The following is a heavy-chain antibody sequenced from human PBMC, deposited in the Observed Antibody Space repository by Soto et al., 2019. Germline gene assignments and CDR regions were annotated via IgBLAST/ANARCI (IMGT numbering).Heavy chain of an antibody. D-gene: IGHD3-22*01. CDR3: SRVSMPYYYHTSAKYYNDY. CDR1: GDSVNIGSYY. Sequence: TETLALTCTVSGDSVNIGSYYLSWIRQPPGMGLEWIGYIFYSGTTNYNPSLKSRVTISLHTSKNQFSLKLTSVTAADTDVYYVSRVSMPYYYHTSAKYYNDYWGQ. V-gene: IGHV4-61*01. J-gene: IGHJ4*02. CDR2: IFYSGTT.